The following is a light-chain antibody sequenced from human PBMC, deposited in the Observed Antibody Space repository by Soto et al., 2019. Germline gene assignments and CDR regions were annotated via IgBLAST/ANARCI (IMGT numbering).Light chain of an antibody. CDR1: SSDVGAYNY. CDR3: SSYTSSGNYV. V-gene: IGLV2-14*01. Sequence: QSALTQPASVSGSPGQSITISCTGASSDVGAYNYVSWYQQHPGKAPKLMIFDVSNRPSGVSNRFSGSKSGNTASLTISGLQAEDEADYHCSSYTSSGNYVFGPGTKLTVL. CDR2: DVS. J-gene: IGLJ1*01.